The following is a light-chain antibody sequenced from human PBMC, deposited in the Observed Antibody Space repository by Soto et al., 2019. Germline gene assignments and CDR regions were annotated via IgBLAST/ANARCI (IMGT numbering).Light chain of an antibody. CDR3: QDFDSPQWT. Sequence: VLTQSPDTLSLSPGDRATLSCRANQRASRQYLSWYQQSPGQPPRLLIYSVSMRADGIPDRFSGSGSGSEFTLTINRLEPEDFAVYYCQDFDSPQWTFGQGTKIEN. CDR2: SVS. J-gene: IGKJ1*01. CDR1: QRASRQY. V-gene: IGKV3-20*01.